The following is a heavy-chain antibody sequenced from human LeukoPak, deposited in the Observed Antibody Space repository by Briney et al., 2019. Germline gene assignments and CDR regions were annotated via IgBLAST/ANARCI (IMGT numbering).Heavy chain of an antibody. D-gene: IGHD3-22*01. CDR2: IIPIFGTA. V-gene: IGHV1-69*05. J-gene: IGHJ3*02. Sequence: SVKVSCKASGGTFSSYAISWVRQAPGQGLEWMGGIIPIFGTANYAQKFQGRVTITTDESTSTAYMELRSLRSDDTAVYYCARDGSDYYDSSGWPVGAFDIWGQGTMVTVSS. CDR3: ARDGSDYYDSSGWPVGAFDI. CDR1: GGTFSSYA.